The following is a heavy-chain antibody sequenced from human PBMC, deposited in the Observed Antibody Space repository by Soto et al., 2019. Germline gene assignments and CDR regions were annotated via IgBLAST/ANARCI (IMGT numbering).Heavy chain of an antibody. CDR1: GGTFSSYT. CDR3: ARSLITMVRGVIAYYFDY. V-gene: IGHV1-69*02. J-gene: IGHJ4*02. CDR2: IIPILGIA. D-gene: IGHD3-10*01. Sequence: ASVKVSCKASGGTFSSYTISWVRQAPGQGLEWMGRIIPILGIANYAQKFQGRVTITADKSTSTAYMELSSLRSEDTAVYYCARSLITMVRGVIAYYFDYWGQGTLVTVSS.